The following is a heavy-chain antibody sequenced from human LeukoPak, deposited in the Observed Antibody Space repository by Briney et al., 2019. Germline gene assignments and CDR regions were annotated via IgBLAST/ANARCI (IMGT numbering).Heavy chain of an antibody. Sequence: GSLRLSCAASGFTSSSYAMNWIRQPPGKGLEWIGTIYYTGATQYNPSLKSRVTISVDTSRNQFSLKLSSVTAADTAVYYCARQPGGTAAFDIWGQGTMVTVSS. CDR2: IYYTGAT. D-gene: IGHD1-14*01. CDR1: GFTSSSYA. J-gene: IGHJ3*02. V-gene: IGHV4-38-2*01. CDR3: ARQPGGTAAFDI.